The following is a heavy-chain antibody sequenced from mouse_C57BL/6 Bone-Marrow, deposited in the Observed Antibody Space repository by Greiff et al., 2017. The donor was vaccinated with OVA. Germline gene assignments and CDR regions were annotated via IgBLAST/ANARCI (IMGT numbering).Heavy chain of an antibody. Sequence: DVQLVESGGGLVKPGGSLKLSCAASGFTFSSYAMSWVRQTPEKRLEWVATISDGGSYTYYPDNVKGRFTISRDNAKNNLYLQMSHLKSEDTAMYYCARGEGTMFAYWGQGTLVTVSA. V-gene: IGHV5-4*01. D-gene: IGHD1-1*02. J-gene: IGHJ3*01. CDR2: ISDGGSYT. CDR1: GFTFSSYA. CDR3: ARGEGTMFAY.